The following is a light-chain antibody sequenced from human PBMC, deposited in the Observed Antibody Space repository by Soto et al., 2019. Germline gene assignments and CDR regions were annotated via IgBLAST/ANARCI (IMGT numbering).Light chain of an antibody. J-gene: IGKJ1*01. V-gene: IGKV3-20*01. CDR3: QQYGSSPRT. CDR2: DAS. Sequence: EIVLTQSPGTLSLSPGERATLSCRASQSVSSSYLAWYQQKPGQAPRLLIYDASSRATGIPDRFSGSGSGTDFTRTIRRLEPEDFAVYYCQQYGSSPRTFGQGTKVEIK. CDR1: QSVSSSY.